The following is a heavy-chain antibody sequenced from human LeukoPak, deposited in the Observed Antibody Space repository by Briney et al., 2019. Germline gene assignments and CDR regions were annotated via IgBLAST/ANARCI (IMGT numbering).Heavy chain of an antibody. CDR3: AKDRGSSGWYKDY. V-gene: IGHV3-30*18. CDR1: GLTFSSNG. D-gene: IGHD6-19*01. CDR2: ISYDGSNK. Sequence: GRSLRLSCAASGLTFSSNGLHWVRQAPGKGLEWVAVISYDGSNKYYADSVKGRFTISRDNAKNSLYLQMNSLRAEDTALYYCAKDRGSSGWYKDYWGQGTLVTVSS. J-gene: IGHJ4*02.